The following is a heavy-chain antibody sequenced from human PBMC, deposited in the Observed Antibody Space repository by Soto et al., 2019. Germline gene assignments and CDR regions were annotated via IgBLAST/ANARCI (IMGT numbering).Heavy chain of an antibody. CDR2: MNPNSGDT. J-gene: IGHJ4*02. CDR3: ATSRISIAVAGETEYYFDY. V-gene: IGHV1-2*04. CDR1: GYTFTSYD. Sequence: ASVKVSCKASGYTFTSYDINWVRQATGQGLEWMGWMNPNSGDTNYTQKFQGWVTMTRDTSIRTAYMGLSRLRSDDTAVYYCATSRISIAVAGETEYYFDYWGQGTPVTVYS. D-gene: IGHD6-19*01.